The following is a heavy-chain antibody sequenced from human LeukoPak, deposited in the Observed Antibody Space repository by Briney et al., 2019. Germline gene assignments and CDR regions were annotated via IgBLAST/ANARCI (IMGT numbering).Heavy chain of an antibody. J-gene: IGHJ4*02. Sequence: GGSLRLSCAVSGFTFSIFRMNCVRQAPGKGLEWVSSISSSSAYIYYADSVKGRFTISRDNAKSSLYLQMNSLRAEDTAVYYCARGSTGIATTRNDYLGQVTLVIVSS. CDR1: GFTFSIFR. D-gene: IGHD6-25*01. CDR3: ARGSTGIATTRNDY. V-gene: IGHV3-21*01. CDR2: ISSSSAYI.